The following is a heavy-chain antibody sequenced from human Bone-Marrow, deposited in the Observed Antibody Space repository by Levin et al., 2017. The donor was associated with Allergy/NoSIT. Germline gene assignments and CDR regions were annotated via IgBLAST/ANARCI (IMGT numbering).Heavy chain of an antibody. Sequence: SETLSLTCAVYGGSFSGYYWSWIRQPPGKGLEWIGEINHSGSTNYNPSLKSRVTISVDTSKNQFSLKLSSVTAADTAVYYCARAYRITMVRGVTANWFDPWGQGTLVTVSS. CDR2: INHSGST. D-gene: IGHD3-10*01. CDR3: ARAYRITMVRGVTANWFDP. CDR1: GGSFSGYY. V-gene: IGHV4-34*01. J-gene: IGHJ5*02.